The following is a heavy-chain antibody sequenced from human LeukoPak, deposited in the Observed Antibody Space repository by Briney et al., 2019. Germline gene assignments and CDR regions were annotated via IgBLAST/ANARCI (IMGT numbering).Heavy chain of an antibody. V-gene: IGHV3-21*01. J-gene: IGHJ4*02. CDR2: ISTSGSYI. Sequence: GGSLRLSCAASGFTFSSYSMNWVRQAPGKGLEWVSSISTSGSYIYYADSVKGRFTISRDNAKNSLYLQMNSLRAEDKSMYYCXXXXXXXXXXFDYWXXGXLVTVSS. CDR1: GFTFSSYS. CDR3: XXXXXXXXXXFDY.